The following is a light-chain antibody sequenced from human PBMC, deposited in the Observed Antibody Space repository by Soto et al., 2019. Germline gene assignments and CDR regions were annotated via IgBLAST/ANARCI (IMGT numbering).Light chain of an antibody. CDR2: GAS. CDR3: QQYNNWPPWT. CDR1: QSVSSN. V-gene: IGKV3-15*01. J-gene: IGKJ1*01. Sequence: EIVITQSPATLSVSPGERATRCCRASQSVSSNLAWYQQKPGQAPRLLIYGASTRATGIPARFSGSGSGTEFTLTISSLQSEDFAVYYCQQYNNWPPWTFGQGTKVDI.